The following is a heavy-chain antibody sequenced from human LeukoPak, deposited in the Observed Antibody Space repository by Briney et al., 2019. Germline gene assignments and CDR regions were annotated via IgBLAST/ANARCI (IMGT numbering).Heavy chain of an antibody. CDR2: IGGSGDKT. CDR1: GFSFTSYW. V-gene: IGHV3-23*01. Sequence: GGSLRLSCVASGFSFTSYWMSWVRQAPGKGLEWVSTIGGSGDKTFYADSVKGRFTISRDNSKNMVHLQMNSLTGEDTALYYCVRRGDASSGWGDHDFWGQGALVTVSS. CDR3: VRRGDASSGWGDHDF. D-gene: IGHD6-19*01. J-gene: IGHJ4*02.